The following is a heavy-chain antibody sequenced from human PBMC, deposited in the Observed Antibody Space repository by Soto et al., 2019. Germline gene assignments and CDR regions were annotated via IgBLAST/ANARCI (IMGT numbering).Heavy chain of an antibody. CDR2: INAGNGNT. Sequence: QVQLVQSGAEEKKPGASVKVSCKASGYTFTSYAMHWVRQAPGQRLEWMGWINAGNGNTKYSQKFQGRVTFTSDTSASTAYMERSSLRSEHTAVYYCAAGGGYTYGRGMDVWGQGTTVTVSS. D-gene: IGHD5-18*01. CDR3: AAGGGYTYGRGMDV. CDR1: GYTFTSYA. V-gene: IGHV1-3*05. J-gene: IGHJ6*02.